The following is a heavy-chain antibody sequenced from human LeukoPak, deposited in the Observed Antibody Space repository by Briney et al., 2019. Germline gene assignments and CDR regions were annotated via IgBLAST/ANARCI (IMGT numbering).Heavy chain of an antibody. CDR2: ISAYNGNT. CDR3: ARCGYSSDYYYYGMDV. CDR1: GYTFTGYY. J-gene: IGHJ6*02. V-gene: IGHV1-18*04. D-gene: IGHD5-18*01. Sequence: ASVKVSCKASGYTFTGYYMHWVRQAPGQGLEWMGWISAYNGNTNYAQKLQGRVTMTIDTSTSTAYMELRSLRSDDTAVYYCARCGYSSDYYYYGMDVWGQGTTVTVSS.